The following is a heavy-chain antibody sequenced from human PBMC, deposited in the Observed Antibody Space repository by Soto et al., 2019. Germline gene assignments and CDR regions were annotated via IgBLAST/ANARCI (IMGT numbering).Heavy chain of an antibody. CDR3: ARDLRGSRHSSCWSDYCYYLDV. J-gene: IGHJ6*03. V-gene: IGHV1-18*01. CDR2: ISAYNGNT. D-gene: IGHD6-19*01. Sequence: QVQLVQSGAEVKKPGASVKVSCKASGYTFTSYGISWVRQAPGQGLEWMGWISAYNGNTNYAQKLQGRVTMTTDTSTSTAYMELRSLRSDDTAVYYCARDLRGSRHSSCWSDYCYYLDVLGKGTTGTGSS. CDR1: GYTFTSYG.